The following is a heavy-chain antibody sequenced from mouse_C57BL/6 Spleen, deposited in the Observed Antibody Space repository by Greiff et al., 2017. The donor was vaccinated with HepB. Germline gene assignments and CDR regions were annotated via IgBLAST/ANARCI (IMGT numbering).Heavy chain of an antibody. Sequence: EVQLQQSGPVLVKPGASVKMSCKASGYTFTDYYMNWVKQSHGKSLEWIGVINPYNGGTSYNQKFKGKATLTVDKSSSTAYMELNSLTSEDAAVYYCARSGYYCSSYYYAMDYWGQGTSVTVSS. J-gene: IGHJ4*01. CDR1: GYTFTDYY. D-gene: IGHD1-1*01. V-gene: IGHV1-19*01. CDR2: INPYNGGT. CDR3: ARSGYYCSSYYYAMDY.